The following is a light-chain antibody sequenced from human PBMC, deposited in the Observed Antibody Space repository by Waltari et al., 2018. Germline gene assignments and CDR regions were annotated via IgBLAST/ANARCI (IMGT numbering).Light chain of an antibody. Sequence: LMTQSPPTLSVSPGDRATLSCRASQSVGSNGAWYQQRPGQAPRLLISRASARATEIPARFSGSGSGTDFTLTISSVESEDVAVYYCQQYNYWPPWTFGQGTKVEI. CDR1: QSVGSN. V-gene: IGKV3-15*01. CDR3: QQYNYWPPWT. CDR2: RAS. J-gene: IGKJ1*01.